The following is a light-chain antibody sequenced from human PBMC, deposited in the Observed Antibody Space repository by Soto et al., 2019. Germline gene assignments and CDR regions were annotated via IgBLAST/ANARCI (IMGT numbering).Light chain of an antibody. Sequence: QSVLTQPPSASGSPGQSVTISCTGGSSDVGGYNYVSWFQQHPGKAPKLIIHEVNQRPSGVPDRFSGSKSGNTASLTVSGLQAEDEGTYYCSSYGGYNNVVFGTGTKVTVL. V-gene: IGLV2-8*01. J-gene: IGLJ1*01. CDR1: SSDVGGYNY. CDR3: SSYGGYNNVV. CDR2: EVN.